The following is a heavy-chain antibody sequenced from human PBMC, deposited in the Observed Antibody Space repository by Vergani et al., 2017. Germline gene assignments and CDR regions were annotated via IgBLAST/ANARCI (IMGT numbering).Heavy chain of an antibody. CDR1: GGTFSSYG. CDR2: ISYDGSNK. CDR3: AKPWWVGGPQPDKDDY. Sequence: QVQLVQSGAEVKKPGSSVKVSCKASGGTFSSYGMHWVRQAPGKGLEWVAVISYDGSNKYYADSVKGRFTISRDNSKNTLYLQMNSLRAEDTAVYYCAKPWWVGGPQPDKDDYWGQGTLVTVSS. V-gene: IGHV3-30*18. D-gene: IGHD2-15*01. J-gene: IGHJ4*02.